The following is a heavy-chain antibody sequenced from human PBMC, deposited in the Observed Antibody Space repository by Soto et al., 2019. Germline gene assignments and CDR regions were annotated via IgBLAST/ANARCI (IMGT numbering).Heavy chain of an antibody. CDR2: ISGSGGST. CDR3: AKQGFGELPAARYYYYMDV. J-gene: IGHJ6*03. V-gene: IGHV3-23*01. D-gene: IGHD3-10*01. Sequence: GGSLRLSCAASGFTFSSYAMSWVRQAPGKGLEWVSAISGSGGSTYYADSVKGRFTISRDNSKNTLYLQTNSLRAEDTAVYYCAKQGFGELPAARYYYYMDVWGKGTTVTVSS. CDR1: GFTFSSYA.